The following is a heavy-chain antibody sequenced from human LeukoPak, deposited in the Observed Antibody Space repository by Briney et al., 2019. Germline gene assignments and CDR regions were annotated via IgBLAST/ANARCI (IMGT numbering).Heavy chain of an antibody. Sequence: GESLKISCKGSESSFANYWFGWVRQMPGEGLEWMGSIYPGDSDTRYSPSFQGQVTTSADKSISTAYLQWSSLKASDTALYYCARWGTSGSYFDYWGQGTLVTVSS. J-gene: IGHJ4*02. CDR2: IYPGDSDT. CDR3: ARWGTSGSYFDY. CDR1: ESSFANYW. V-gene: IGHV5-51*01. D-gene: IGHD3-16*01.